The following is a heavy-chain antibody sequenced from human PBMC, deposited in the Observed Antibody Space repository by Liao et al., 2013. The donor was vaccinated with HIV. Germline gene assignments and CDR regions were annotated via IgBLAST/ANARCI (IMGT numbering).Heavy chain of an antibody. CDR2: IYPSGST. CDR3: VREKVGAAGNFYYYYMDV. Sequence: QVQLQESGPGLVKPSQTLSLTCTVSGGSISSGSYYWTWIRQPAGKGLEWIGRIYPSGSTNYNPSLKSRVTISVDTSENQFSLKLSSVTAADTAIYYCVREKVGAAGNFYYYYMDVWGKGTTVTVSS. V-gene: IGHV4-61*02. J-gene: IGHJ6*03. CDR1: GGSISSGSYY. D-gene: IGHD6-13*01.